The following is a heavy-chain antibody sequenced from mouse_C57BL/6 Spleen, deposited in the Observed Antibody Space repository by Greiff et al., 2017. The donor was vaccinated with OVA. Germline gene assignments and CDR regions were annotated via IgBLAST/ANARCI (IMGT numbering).Heavy chain of an antibody. CDR2: IHPNRGSP. J-gene: IGHJ4*01. D-gene: IGHD1-1*01. CDR3: AREDYYGRGYAMDY. CDR1: GYTFTSYW. Sequence: QVQLQQPGAELVKPGASVKLSCKASGYTFTSYWMHWVKQRPGQGLEWIGMIHPNRGSPNYNETFKSKATLTVDKSSSTAYMQLSSLTSEDSAVYYCAREDYYGRGYAMDYWGQGTSVTVSS. V-gene: IGHV1-64*01.